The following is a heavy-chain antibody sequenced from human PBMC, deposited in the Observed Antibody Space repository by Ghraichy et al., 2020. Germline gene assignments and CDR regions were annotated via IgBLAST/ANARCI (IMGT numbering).Heavy chain of an antibody. CDR1: GGSFSGNY. V-gene: IGHV4-34*01. CDR3: ARDNRDTMIVVVTNWFDP. J-gene: IGHJ5*02. D-gene: IGHD3-22*01. CDR2: INHSGST. Sequence: SETLSLTCAVYGGSFSGNYWSWIRQPPGKGLEWIGEINHSGSTNYNPSLKSRVTISLDTSKNQFSLELTSVTAADTAVYYCARDNRDTMIVVVTNWFDPWGQGTLVTVSS.